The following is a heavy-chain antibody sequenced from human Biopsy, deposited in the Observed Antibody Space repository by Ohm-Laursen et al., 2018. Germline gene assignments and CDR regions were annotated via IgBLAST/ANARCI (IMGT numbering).Heavy chain of an antibody. J-gene: IGHJ3*02. V-gene: IGHV4-4*07. CDR1: GGSLKNYY. CDR3: ARDYGLELGGLEAFDI. D-gene: IGHD1-7*01. Sequence: TLSLTCTVSGGSLKNYYWSWIRQPAGKGLEWIGRVYTSGSTSYNPSLESRVTMSVVTSKNQFSLKVTSMTAAGTALYYCARDYGLELGGLEAFDIWGQGTMVTVSS. CDR2: VYTSGST.